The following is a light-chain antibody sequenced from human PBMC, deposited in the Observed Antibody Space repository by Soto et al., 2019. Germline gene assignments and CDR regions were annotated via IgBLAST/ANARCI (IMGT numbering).Light chain of an antibody. CDR1: SSDVGGYNY. V-gene: IGLV2-8*01. CDR3: TSYAGSDNVI. J-gene: IGLJ2*01. Sequence: SALTQPPSASGSPGQSVTISCTGTSSDVGGYNYVSWYQQHPGKAPKLLIYEVIQRPSGVPDRFSGSKSGNTASLTVSGLQAEDEADYYCTSYAGSDNVIFGGGTKLTVL. CDR2: EVI.